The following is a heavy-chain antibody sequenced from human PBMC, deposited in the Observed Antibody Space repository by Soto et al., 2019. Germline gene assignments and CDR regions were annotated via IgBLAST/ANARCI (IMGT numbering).Heavy chain of an antibody. CDR2: IYYSGST. CDR3: ARHSYYSNPLRFDP. CDR1: GGSISSGDYY. J-gene: IGHJ5*02. V-gene: IGHV4-30-4*08. D-gene: IGHD4-4*01. Sequence: SETLSLTCTVSGGSISSGDYYWSWIRQHPGKGLEWIGYIYYSGSTYYNPSLKSRVTISVDTSKNQFSLRLSSVTAAETAVYYCARHSYYSNPLRFDPWGEGTLVTAPQ.